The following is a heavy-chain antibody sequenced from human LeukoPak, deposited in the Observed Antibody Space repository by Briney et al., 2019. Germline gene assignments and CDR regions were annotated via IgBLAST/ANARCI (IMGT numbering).Heavy chain of an antibody. V-gene: IGHV4-59*01. CDR3: ARRSGYGMDV. D-gene: IGHD1-26*01. J-gene: IGHJ6*02. Sequence: SETLSLTCTVSGGSISSYYWSWIRQPPGKGLEWIGYIYYSGSTNYNPSLKSRVTISVDTSKNQFSLKLSSVTAADTAVYYYARRSGYGMDVWGQGTTVTVSS. CDR2: IYYSGST. CDR1: GGSISSYY.